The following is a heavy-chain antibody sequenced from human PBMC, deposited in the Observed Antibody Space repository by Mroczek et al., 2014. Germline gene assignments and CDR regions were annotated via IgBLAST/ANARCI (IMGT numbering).Heavy chain of an antibody. Sequence: QVQLQQWGPGLVKPSETLSLTCTVSGGSISSYYWSWIRQPPGKGLEWIGYIYYSGSTNYNPSLKSRVTISVDTSKNQFSLKLSSVTAADTAVYYCARTYYYDSSGYHLDYWGQGTLVTVSS. J-gene: IGHJ4*02. D-gene: IGHD3-22*01. V-gene: IGHV4-59*01. CDR3: ARTYYYDSSGYHLDY. CDR2: IYYSGST. CDR1: GGSISSYY.